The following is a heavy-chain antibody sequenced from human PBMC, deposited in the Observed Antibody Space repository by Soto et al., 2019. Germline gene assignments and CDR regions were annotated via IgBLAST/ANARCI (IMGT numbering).Heavy chain of an antibody. D-gene: IGHD2-8*01. CDR3: ATVRGCTNGVCPSHYFDP. CDR2: ISSSGSTK. CDR1: GFTFSSYE. Sequence: PGGSLRLSCAASGFTFSSYEMNWVRQAPGKGLEWVSYISSSGSTKYYADSVKGRFTISRDNAKNSLYLQMNSLRAEDTAVYYCATVRGCTNGVCPSHYFDPWGQGTLVTVSS. J-gene: IGHJ5*02. V-gene: IGHV3-48*03.